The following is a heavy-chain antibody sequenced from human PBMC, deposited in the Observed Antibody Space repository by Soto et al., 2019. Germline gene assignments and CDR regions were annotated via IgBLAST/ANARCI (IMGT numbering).Heavy chain of an antibody. CDR1: GLTFTGYS. CDR2: INSGSSTI. V-gene: IGHV3-48*02. J-gene: IGHJ4*02. Sequence: EVQLVESGGGLIQPGGSLRLSCAVSGLTFTGYSMNWVRQAPGKGLEWVSFINSGSSTIFYADSVKGRFTISSDNAKSSLYLEMNSLRDEDTAVYYCARVGGATMATMYFDPWGQGTLVTVSS. CDR3: ARVGGATMATMYFDP. D-gene: IGHD5-12*01.